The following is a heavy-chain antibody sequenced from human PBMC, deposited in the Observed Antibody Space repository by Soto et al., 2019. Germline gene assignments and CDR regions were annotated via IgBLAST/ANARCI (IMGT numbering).Heavy chain of an antibody. D-gene: IGHD3-22*01. V-gene: IGHV4-59*01. J-gene: IGHJ3*02. CDR2: IYYSGST. CDR3: AREYYYDSSGYFDADSHAFDI. CDR1: GGSISSYY. Sequence: SETLSLTCTVSGGSISSYYWSWIRQPPGKGLEWIGYIYYSGSTNYNPSLKSRVTISVDTSKNQFSLKLSSVTAADTAVYYCAREYYYDSSGYFDADSHAFDIWGQGTMVTVSS.